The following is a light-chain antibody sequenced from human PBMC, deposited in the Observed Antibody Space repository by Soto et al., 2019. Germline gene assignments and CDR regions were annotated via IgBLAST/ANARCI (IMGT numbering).Light chain of an antibody. V-gene: IGKV1-39*01. CDR3: QPGFNTPHT. CDR1: QSINNC. CDR2: AAS. J-gene: IGKJ3*01. Sequence: DIQMTQSPSSLSASVGDRVTITCRASQSINNCLNWYQQRPGEAPKLLIYAASNLQSGVPPRFSGSGSGTHFTLTITSLQPEDFASYYCQPGFNTPHTFGPGTRVDIK.